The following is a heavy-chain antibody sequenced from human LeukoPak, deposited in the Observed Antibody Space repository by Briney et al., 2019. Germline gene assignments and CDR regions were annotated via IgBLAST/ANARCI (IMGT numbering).Heavy chain of an antibody. J-gene: IGHJ4*02. CDR2: IIPIFGIA. CDR1: GGTFSSYA. D-gene: IGHD5-18*01. CDR3: ARGSYGPRAFDY. Sequence: SVKVSCKASGGTFSSYAISWVRQAPGQGLEWMGRIIPIFGIANYAQKFQGRVTITADESTSTAYMELSSLRSEDTAVYYCARGSYGPRAFDYWGQGTLVTVSS. V-gene: IGHV1-69*13.